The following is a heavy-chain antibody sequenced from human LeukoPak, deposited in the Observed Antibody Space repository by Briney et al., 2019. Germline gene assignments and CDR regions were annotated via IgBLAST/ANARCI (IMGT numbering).Heavy chain of an antibody. CDR1: GGSISSYY. J-gene: IGHJ5*02. Sequence: PSETLSLTCTVSGGSISSYYWSWIRQPPGKGLEWIGYIYYSGSTNYNPSLKSRVTISVDTSKNQFSLKLSSVTAADTAVYYCARGPPRSSSTAQASRPIGYNWFDPWGQGTLVTVSS. D-gene: IGHD2-2*01. CDR3: ARGPPRSSSTAQASRPIGYNWFDP. CDR2: IYYSGST. V-gene: IGHV4-59*12.